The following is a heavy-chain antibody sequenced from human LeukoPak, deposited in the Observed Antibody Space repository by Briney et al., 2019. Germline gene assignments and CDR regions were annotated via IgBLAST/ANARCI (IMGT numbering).Heavy chain of an antibody. CDR1: GGTFSSYA. CDR3: ARAPLSDGNYYYYMDV. CDR2: IIPIFGTA. Sequence: GASVKVSCKASGGTFSSYAISWVRQAPGQGLEWMGGIIPIFGTANCAQKFQGRVTITADKSTSTAYMELSSLRSEDTAVYYCARAPLSDGNYYYYMDVWGKGTTVTVSS. D-gene: IGHD1-26*01. V-gene: IGHV1-69*06. J-gene: IGHJ6*03.